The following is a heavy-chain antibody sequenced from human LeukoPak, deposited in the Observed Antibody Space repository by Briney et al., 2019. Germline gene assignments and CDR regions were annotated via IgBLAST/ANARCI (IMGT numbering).Heavy chain of an antibody. Sequence: SETLSLTCTVSGGSISSYYWSWIRQPPGKGLEWIGYIYYSGSTNYNPSLKSRVTISVDTSKNQFSLKLSSVTAADTAVYYCAHPSTPDYGGLDYWGQGTLVTVSS. CDR2: IYYSGST. V-gene: IGHV4-59*01. CDR1: GGSISSYY. D-gene: IGHD4-17*01. CDR3: AHPSTPDYGGLDY. J-gene: IGHJ4*02.